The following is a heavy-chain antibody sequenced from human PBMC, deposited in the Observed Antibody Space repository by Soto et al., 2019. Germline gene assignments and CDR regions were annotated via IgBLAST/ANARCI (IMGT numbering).Heavy chain of an antibody. D-gene: IGHD3-3*01. J-gene: IGHJ6*02. V-gene: IGHV1-2*04. Sequence: GASVKVSCKASGYTFTGYYMHWVRQAPGQGLEWMGWINPNSGGTNYAQKFQGWVTMTRGTSISTAYMELSRLRSDDTAVYYCARDRNDFWSGYLRYNYYYYGMDVWGQGTMVTVSS. CDR1: GYTFTGYY. CDR3: ARDRNDFWSGYLRYNYYYYGMDV. CDR2: INPNSGGT.